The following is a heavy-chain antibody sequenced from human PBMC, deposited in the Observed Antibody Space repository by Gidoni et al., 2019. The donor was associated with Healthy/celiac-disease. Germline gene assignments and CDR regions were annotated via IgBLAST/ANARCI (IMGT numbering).Heavy chain of an antibody. CDR2: IYTSGST. D-gene: IGHD1-26*01. J-gene: IGHJ4*02. CDR3: AREGGATSFDY. V-gene: IGHV4-61*02. CDR1: GGSISSGSYY. Sequence: QVQLQESGPGLVKPSQHLSLTCTVAGGSISSGSYYGSWIRQPAGKGLEWIGLIYTSGSTNYHPSLKSRVTISVDTSKNQFSLKLSSVTAADTAVYYCAREGGATSFDYWGQGTLVTVSS.